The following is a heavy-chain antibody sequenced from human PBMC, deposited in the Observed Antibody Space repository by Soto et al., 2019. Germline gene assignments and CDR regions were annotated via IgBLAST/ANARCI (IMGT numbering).Heavy chain of an antibody. Sequence: GSLRLSCAASGFSFTNYAMSWVRQAPGKGLEWVSAISGSGGTTYYADFVKGRFTISRDNSKNTLYLQMNSLRAEDTAVYYRAKCQDYQLQHYYYFYYMDVWGKGTTVTVSS. CDR3: AKCQDYQLQHYYYFYYMDV. V-gene: IGHV3-23*01. CDR1: GFSFTNYA. CDR2: ISGSGGTT. D-gene: IGHD2-2*01. J-gene: IGHJ6*03.